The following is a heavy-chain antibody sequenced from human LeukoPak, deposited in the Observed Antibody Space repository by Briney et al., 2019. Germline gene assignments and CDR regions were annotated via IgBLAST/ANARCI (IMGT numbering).Heavy chain of an antibody. CDR3: AREVVIVVEPAANTIDY. CDR2: ISKSSTYI. J-gene: IGHJ4*02. CDR1: GFTFRDYT. V-gene: IGHV3-21*01. Sequence: PGGSLRLSCAASGFTFRDYTMNWVRQAPGKGLKWVSAISKSSTYIKYADSVKGRFTVSRDNAKNSLFLQMNSLRVEDTAVYYCAREVVIVVEPAANTIDYWGQGTLVTVSS. D-gene: IGHD2-2*01.